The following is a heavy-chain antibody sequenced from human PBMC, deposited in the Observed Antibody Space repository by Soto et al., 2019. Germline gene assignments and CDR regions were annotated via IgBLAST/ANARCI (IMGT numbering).Heavy chain of an antibody. D-gene: IGHD2-15*01. V-gene: IGHV1-2*04. CDR1: GYTSTGYY. Sequence: QVQLVQSGAEVKKPGASVKVSCKASGYTSTGYYMHWVRQAPGQGLEWMGWINPNSGGTNYAQKFQCWVTMTRDTSISTAYMELSRLRSDDTAVYYCARLGYCSGGSCYSGFDYWGQGTLVTVSS. CDR2: INPNSGGT. J-gene: IGHJ4*02. CDR3: ARLGYCSGGSCYSGFDY.